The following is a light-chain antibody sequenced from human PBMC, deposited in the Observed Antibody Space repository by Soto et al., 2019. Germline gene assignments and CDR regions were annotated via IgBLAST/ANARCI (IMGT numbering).Light chain of an antibody. Sequence: QSVLTQPASVSGSPGQSITISCTGTNSYVGGYNYVSWYQHNPGKAPKLIIYDVSNRPSGVSIRFSGSKSDNTASLTISGLQPEDEADYHCSSYTTSNTRQIVFGTGTKVTVL. V-gene: IGLV2-14*03. CDR2: DVS. J-gene: IGLJ1*01. CDR1: NSYVGGYNY. CDR3: SSYTTSNTRQIV.